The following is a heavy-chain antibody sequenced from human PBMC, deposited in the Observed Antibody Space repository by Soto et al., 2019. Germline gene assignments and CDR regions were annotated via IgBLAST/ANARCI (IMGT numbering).Heavy chain of an antibody. J-gene: IGHJ4*02. Sequence: QGQLVQSGAEVKKPGASVKVSCKASGYTFNKYSISWVRQAPGQGLEWMGWISASNGNTDFAQKFQGRVTLAIDTSTSTAYMELRSLRSDDTAVFYCTRVHGDFAGDFDYWGQGTLVTVSS. CDR3: TRVHGDFAGDFDY. CDR1: GYTFNKYS. D-gene: IGHD4-17*01. V-gene: IGHV1-18*04. CDR2: ISASNGNT.